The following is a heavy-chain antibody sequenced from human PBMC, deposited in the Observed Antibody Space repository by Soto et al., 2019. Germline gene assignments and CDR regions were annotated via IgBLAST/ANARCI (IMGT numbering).Heavy chain of an antibody. CDR2: ISSSGSSI. V-gene: IGHV3-48*01. D-gene: IGHD6-6*01. J-gene: IGHJ5*02. Sequence: PGGSLRLSCAASGFTFSTYSMNWVRQAPGKGLEWVSYISSSGSSIYYADSVKGRFTISRDDAKNSLYLQMNSLRVEDTAVYYCVRVGYSMSSSSSELDPWGQGTLVTVSS. CDR1: GFTFSTYS. CDR3: VRVGYSMSSSSSELDP.